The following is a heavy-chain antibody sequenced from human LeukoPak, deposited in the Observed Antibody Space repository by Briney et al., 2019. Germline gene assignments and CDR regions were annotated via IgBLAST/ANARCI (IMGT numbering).Heavy chain of an antibody. CDR1: GYTLTELS. V-gene: IGHV1-24*01. J-gene: IGHJ5*02. CDR3: ATVMYYYDSSGYLEFDP. D-gene: IGHD3-22*01. Sequence: ASVKVSCKVSGYTLTELSMHWVRQAPGKGLEWMGGFDPEDGETIYAQKLQGRVTMTEGTSTDTAYMELSSLRSEDTAVYYCATVMYYYDSSGYLEFDPWGQGTLVTVSS. CDR2: FDPEDGET.